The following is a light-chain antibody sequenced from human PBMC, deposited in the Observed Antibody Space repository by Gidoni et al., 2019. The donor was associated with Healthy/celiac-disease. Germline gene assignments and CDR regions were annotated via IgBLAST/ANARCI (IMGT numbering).Light chain of an antibody. Sequence: DIVMTQSPDSLPVSLGESATINCKSSQSVFYSSNNKNYLAWYQQKPGQPPNLLIYWASTRESGVPDRFSGSGSGTDFTLTISSLQAEDVAVYYCQQYYSTPPAFGQGTRLEIK. J-gene: IGKJ5*01. CDR1: QSVFYSSNNKNY. V-gene: IGKV4-1*01. CDR2: WAS. CDR3: QQYYSTPPA.